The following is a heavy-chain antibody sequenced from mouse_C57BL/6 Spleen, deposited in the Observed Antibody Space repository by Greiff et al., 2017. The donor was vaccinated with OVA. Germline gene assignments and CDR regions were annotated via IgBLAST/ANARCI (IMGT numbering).Heavy chain of an antibody. J-gene: IGHJ1*03. CDR2: IYPGDGDT. V-gene: IGHV1-82*01. CDR1: GYAFSSSW. Sequence: QVQLQQSGPELVKPGASVKISCKASGYAFSSSWMNWVQQRPGKGLEWIGRIYPGDGDTNYNGKFKGKATLTADKYSSTAYMQLSSLTSEDSAVYFCARGDYSNYDWYFDVWGTGTTVTVSS. CDR3: ARGDYSNYDWYFDV. D-gene: IGHD2-5*01.